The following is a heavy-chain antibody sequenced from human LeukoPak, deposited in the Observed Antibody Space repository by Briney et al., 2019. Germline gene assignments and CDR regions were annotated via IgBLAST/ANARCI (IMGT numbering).Heavy chain of an antibody. V-gene: IGHV4-59*01. CDR2: LYYSGST. J-gene: IGHJ6*02. Sequence: SETLSLTCTVSGGSIGRYYWSWIRQPAGKGLEWIGYLYYSGSTNYSPSLKSRVTISVDTSKNQFSLKLSSVTAADSALYYCARAGSVYSYGLDVWGQGTTVTVSS. CDR1: GGSIGRYY. D-gene: IGHD3-10*01. CDR3: ARAGSVYSYGLDV.